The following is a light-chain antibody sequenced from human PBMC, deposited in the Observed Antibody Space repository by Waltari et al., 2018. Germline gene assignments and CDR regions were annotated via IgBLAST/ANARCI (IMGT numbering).Light chain of an antibody. V-gene: IGKV1-5*03. J-gene: IGKJ1*01. CDR2: KAS. CDR3: QQYNTDSPWT. Sequence: DIQMTQSPSSLAASVADRVTITCRASQSIDTWLAWYQHKPGKAPKVLIYKASYLESGVPSRFSGSGSGTEFTLTISSLQPDDFATYYCQQYNTDSPWTFGQGTKVEVK. CDR1: QSIDTW.